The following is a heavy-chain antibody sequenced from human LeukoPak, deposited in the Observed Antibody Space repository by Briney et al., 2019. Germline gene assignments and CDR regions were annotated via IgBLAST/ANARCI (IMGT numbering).Heavy chain of an antibody. CDR2: IYTSGST. CDR3: ARQIRYSSSWTYYYYYMDV. V-gene: IGHV4-4*09. Sequence: PSETLSLTCTVSGGSISSYCWSWTRQPPGKGLEWIGYIYTSGSTNYNPSLKSRVTISVETSKNQFSLKLSSVTAADTAVYYCARQIRYSSSWTYYYYYMDVWGKGTTVTVSS. D-gene: IGHD6-6*01. J-gene: IGHJ6*03. CDR1: GGSISSYC.